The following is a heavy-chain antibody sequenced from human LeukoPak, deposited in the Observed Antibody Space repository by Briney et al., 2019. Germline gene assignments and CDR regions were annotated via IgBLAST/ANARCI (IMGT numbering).Heavy chain of an antibody. CDR3: ARDRSLGFLEWAYY. CDR1: GGTFSSYA. J-gene: IGHJ4*02. V-gene: IGHV1-69*01. CDR2: IIPIFGTA. Sequence: SVKVSCKASGGTFSSYAISWVRQAHGQGLEWMGGIIPIFGTANYAQKFQGRVTITADESTSTAYMELSSLRSEDTAVYYCARDRSLGFLEWAYYWGQGTLVTVSS. D-gene: IGHD3-3*01.